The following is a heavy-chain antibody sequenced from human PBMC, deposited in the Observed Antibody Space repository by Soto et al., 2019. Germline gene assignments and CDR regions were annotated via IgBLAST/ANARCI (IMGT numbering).Heavy chain of an antibody. V-gene: IGHV3-23*01. CDR1: GFTFSSYA. Sequence: GGSLRLSCAASGFTFSSYAMSWVRQAPGKGLEWVSAISGSGGSTYYADSVKGRFTISRDNSKSTLYLQMNSLRAEDTAVYYCARVDNGGTYKLQHWGQGTLVTVSS. J-gene: IGHJ1*01. CDR3: ARVDNGGTYKLQH. CDR2: ISGSGGST. D-gene: IGHD1-26*01.